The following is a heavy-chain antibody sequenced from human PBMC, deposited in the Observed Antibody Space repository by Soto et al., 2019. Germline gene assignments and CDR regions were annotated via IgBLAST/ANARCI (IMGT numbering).Heavy chain of an antibody. CDR3: PRAYREDTAMVPTDC. D-gene: IGHD5-18*01. J-gene: IGHJ4*02. CDR1: GGTFSSYA. Sequence: QVQLVQSGAEVKKPGSSVKVSCKASGGTFSSYAISWVRQAPGQGLEWMGGIIPIFGTANYAQKFKGRVTITGDESTSTAYMEVNSLRSEDRAVYYWPRAYREDTAMVPTDCWGQGTLVTVS. V-gene: IGHV1-69*12. CDR2: IIPIFGTA.